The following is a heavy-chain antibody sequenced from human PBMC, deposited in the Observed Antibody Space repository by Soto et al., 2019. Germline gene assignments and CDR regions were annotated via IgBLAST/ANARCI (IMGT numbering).Heavy chain of an antibody. CDR3: ARELTLIAAAATFVDYYGMDV. CDR1: GGTFSSYA. V-gene: IGHV1-69*13. J-gene: IGHJ6*02. CDR2: IIPIFGTA. Sequence: SVKVSCKASGGTFSSYAISWVRQAPGQGLEWMGGIIPIFGTANYAQKFQGRVTITADESTSTAYMELSSLRSEDTAVYYCARELTLIAAAATFVDYYGMDVWGQGTTVTVSS. D-gene: IGHD6-13*01.